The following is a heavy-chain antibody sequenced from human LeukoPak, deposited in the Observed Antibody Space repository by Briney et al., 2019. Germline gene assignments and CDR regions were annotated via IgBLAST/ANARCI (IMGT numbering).Heavy chain of an antibody. CDR2: ISSSGSTI. Sequence: GGSLGLSCAASGFMFSSNWMSWIRQAPGKGLEWVSYISSSGSTIYYADSVKGRFTISRDNAKNSLYLQMNSLRAEDTAVYYCATYYYDSSGSRGFDYWGQGTLVTVSS. D-gene: IGHD3-22*01. V-gene: IGHV3-11*01. CDR1: GFMFSSNW. CDR3: ATYYYDSSGSRGFDY. J-gene: IGHJ4*02.